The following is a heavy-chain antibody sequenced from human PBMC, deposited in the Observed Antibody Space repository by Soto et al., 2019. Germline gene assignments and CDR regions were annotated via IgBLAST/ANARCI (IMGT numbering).Heavy chain of an antibody. Sequence: ASVKVSCKASGYTFTSYGITWVRQAPGQGLEYLGWISTYIGNTDFAQKVQNRVTFTTDTSTNTAYMELRSLRPDDTAVYYCARAKVLITPNWFDPWGQGTLVAVSS. CDR3: ARAKVLITPNWFDP. V-gene: IGHV1-18*01. J-gene: IGHJ5*02. CDR2: ISTYIGNT. D-gene: IGHD3-22*01. CDR1: GYTFTSYG.